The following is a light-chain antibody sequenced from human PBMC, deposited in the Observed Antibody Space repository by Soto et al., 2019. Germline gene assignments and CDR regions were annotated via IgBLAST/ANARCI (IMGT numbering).Light chain of an antibody. Sequence: EIVMTQSPATLSVSPGERVTLSCRASQSVKTNLAWYQQRPGQAPRLLVYGASTRAPGIPARFYGSGFGTGFNPPISSLQSEDFSVYFWQQEFNFIVTFGGGTKVE. CDR3: QQEFNFIVT. V-gene: IGKV3-15*01. CDR1: QSVKTN. CDR2: GAS. J-gene: IGKJ4*01.